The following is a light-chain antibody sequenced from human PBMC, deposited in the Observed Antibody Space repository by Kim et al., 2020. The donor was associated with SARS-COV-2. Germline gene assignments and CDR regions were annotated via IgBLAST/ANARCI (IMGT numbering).Light chain of an antibody. V-gene: IGKV3-15*01. CDR3: HQYHTWPYS. CDR1: ESVSTS. CDR2: GAS. Sequence: MSHSPATLSASPGETVTLSCRATESVSTSLAWYQQRPGQAPTLLIYGASTRATGIPARFTGSGSGSQFTLTIRGLQSEDFAVYHCHQYHTWPYSFGRGTKLEI. J-gene: IGKJ2*03.